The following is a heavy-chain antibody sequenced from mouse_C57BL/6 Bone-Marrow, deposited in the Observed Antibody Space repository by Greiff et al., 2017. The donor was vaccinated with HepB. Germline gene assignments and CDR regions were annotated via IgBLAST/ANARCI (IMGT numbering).Heavy chain of an antibody. CDR2: INPNNGGT. Sequence: VQLQQSGPELVKPGASVKISCKASGYTFTDYYMNWVKQSHGKSLEWIGDINPNNGGTSYNQKFKGKATLTVDKSSSTAYMELSSLTSEDSAVYYCAREGRYYFDYWGQGTTLTVSS. J-gene: IGHJ2*01. V-gene: IGHV1-26*01. CDR3: AREGRYYFDY. D-gene: IGHD3-3*01. CDR1: GYTFTDYY.